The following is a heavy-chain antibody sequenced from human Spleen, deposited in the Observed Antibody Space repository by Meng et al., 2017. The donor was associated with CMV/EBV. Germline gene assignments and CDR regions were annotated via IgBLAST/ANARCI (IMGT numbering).Heavy chain of an antibody. CDR2: IYHSGRT. V-gene: IGHV4-4*02. CDR3: ARIERRRILKYCGSDCSTTDY. J-gene: IGHJ4*02. D-gene: IGHD2-21*02. Sequence: QVQLQESGPGLVKPSGIRSVTCAVCGGSISSSNFWTWVRQVPGKGLEWIGEIYHSGRTNYTPSLKSRVTISVDKFKNQFSLKLGSVTAADTAVYYCARIERRRILKYCGSDCSTTDYWGQGTLVTVSS. CDR1: GGSISSSNF.